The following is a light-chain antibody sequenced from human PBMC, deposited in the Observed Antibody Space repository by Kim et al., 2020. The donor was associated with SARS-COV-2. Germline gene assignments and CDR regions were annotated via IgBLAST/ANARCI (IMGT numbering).Light chain of an antibody. J-gene: IGLJ1*01. CDR1: SLRNYY. CDR2: GKY. Sequence: ALGQTVRITCQGDSLRNYYASWYQQRPGQAPVLVIYGKYNRPSGIPDRFSGSSSVNTASLTITGAQAEDEADYYCHSRDTSDNHPVFGTGTRSPS. V-gene: IGLV3-19*01. CDR3: HSRDTSDNHPV.